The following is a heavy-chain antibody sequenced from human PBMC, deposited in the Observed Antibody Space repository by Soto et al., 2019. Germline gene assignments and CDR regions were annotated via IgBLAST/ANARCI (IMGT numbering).Heavy chain of an antibody. V-gene: IGHV4-39*01. CDR2: IYSTDKT. J-gene: IGHJ4*02. CDR3: ARRYGGTLDY. D-gene: IGHD4-17*01. Sequence: SETLSLTCTVSGGSVSSNSYSWGRIRQSPGKGLEWIATIYSTDKTYYNPSLLSRVTISVDTSMNELSLRLSSVTAADTAVYYCARRYGGTLDYWGQGTLVTVSS. CDR1: GGSVSSNSYS.